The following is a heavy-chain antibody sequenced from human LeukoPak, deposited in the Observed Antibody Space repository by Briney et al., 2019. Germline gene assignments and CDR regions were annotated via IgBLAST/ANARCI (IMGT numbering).Heavy chain of an antibody. CDR2: IYYSGST. Sequence: SETLSLTCTVSGGSISSYYWSWIRQPPGKGLEWIGYIYYSGSTNYNPSLKSRVTISVDTSKNQFSLKLSSVTAADTAVYYCARGRDFWGDYWGQGTLVTVSS. CDR1: GGSISSYY. CDR3: ARGRDFWGDY. D-gene: IGHD3-3*01. J-gene: IGHJ4*02. V-gene: IGHV4-59*01.